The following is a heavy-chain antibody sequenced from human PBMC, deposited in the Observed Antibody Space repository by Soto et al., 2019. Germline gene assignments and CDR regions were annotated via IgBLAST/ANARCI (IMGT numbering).Heavy chain of an antibody. J-gene: IGHJ5*02. CDR2: IYYSGST. CDR3: ARAANWFDP. V-gene: IGHV4-59*01. Sequence: SETLSLTCTVSGGSISSYYWSWIRQPPGKGLEWIGYIYYSGSTNYNPSLKSRVTISVDTSKNQFSLKLSSVTAADTAVYYCARAANWFDPWGQGTLVTVSS. D-gene: IGHD2-2*01. CDR1: GGSISSYY.